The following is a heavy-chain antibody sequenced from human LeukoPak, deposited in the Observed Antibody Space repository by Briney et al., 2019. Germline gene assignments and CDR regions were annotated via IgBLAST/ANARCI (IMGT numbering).Heavy chain of an antibody. D-gene: IGHD4-17*01. CDR1: GFTFSSYG. V-gene: IGHV3-30*18. Sequence: GGSLRLSCAASGFTFSSYGMHWVRQAPGKGLEWVAVISYDGSNKYYADSVKGRYTISRDNSKNTLYLQMNSLRAEDTAVYYCAKDQGTVSPFDYWGQGTLVTVSS. CDR2: ISYDGSNK. CDR3: AKDQGTVSPFDY. J-gene: IGHJ4*02.